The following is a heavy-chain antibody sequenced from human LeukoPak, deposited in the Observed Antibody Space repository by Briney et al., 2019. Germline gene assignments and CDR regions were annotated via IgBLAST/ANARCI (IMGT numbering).Heavy chain of an antibody. CDR2: IYNSGST. CDR1: GGSISSDDYY. V-gene: IGHV4-30-4*01. Sequence: PSQTLSLTCTVSGGSISSDDYYWSWIRQPPGEGLEWIGYIYNSGSTDYNPSLKSRVTISVDTSKNQFSLRLSSVTAADTAVYYCARTPSGGIWDFDSWGQGTLVTVSS. CDR3: ARTPSGGIWDFDS. J-gene: IGHJ4*02. D-gene: IGHD2-15*01.